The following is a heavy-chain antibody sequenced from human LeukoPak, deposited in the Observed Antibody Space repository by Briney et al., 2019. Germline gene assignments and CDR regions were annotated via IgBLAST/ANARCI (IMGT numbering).Heavy chain of an antibody. J-gene: IGHJ4*02. CDR3: ARFSLYSSSDFRVFDY. V-gene: IGHV4-4*02. Sequence: SETLSLTCVVSGGSISSSNWWNGGRQSPRKGRERSGEIYHSGSTNYNPSLKRRVTISVDKSKKHFSLKLSSVTAADTAVYYCARFSLYSSSDFRVFDYWGQGTLVTVSS. CDR2: IYHSGST. D-gene: IGHD6-6*01. CDR1: GGSISSSNW.